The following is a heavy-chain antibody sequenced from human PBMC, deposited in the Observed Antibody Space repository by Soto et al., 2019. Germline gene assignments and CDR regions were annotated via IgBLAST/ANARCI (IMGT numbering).Heavy chain of an antibody. CDR1: GFTFSSYA. V-gene: IGHV3-23*01. CDR3: ARRGSGSYYDY. J-gene: IGHJ4*02. D-gene: IGHD1-26*01. Sequence: EVQLLESGGGLVQPGGSLRLSCAASGFTFSSYAMRWVRQAPGKGLEWVSAISGSGDSTYYADSVKGRFTTSRDNSKNKLHLQMNSLRAEDTAVYYCARRGSGSYYDYWGQGTLVTVPS. CDR2: ISGSGDST.